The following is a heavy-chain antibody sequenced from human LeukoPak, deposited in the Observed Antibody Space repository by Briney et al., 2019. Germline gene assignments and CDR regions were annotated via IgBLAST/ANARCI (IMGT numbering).Heavy chain of an antibody. CDR1: GFTFSSYA. Sequence: PGGSLRLSCAASGFTFSSYAMSWVRQAPGKGLGWVSAISGSGGSTYYADSVKGRFTISRDNSKNTLYLQMNSLRAEDTAVYYCAKDLGIAVAGYNFDYWGQGTLVTVSS. CDR2: ISGSGGST. J-gene: IGHJ4*02. D-gene: IGHD6-19*01. V-gene: IGHV3-23*01. CDR3: AKDLGIAVAGYNFDY.